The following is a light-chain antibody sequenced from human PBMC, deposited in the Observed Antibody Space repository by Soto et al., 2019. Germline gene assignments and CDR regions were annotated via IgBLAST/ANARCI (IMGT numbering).Light chain of an antibody. CDR2: GAS. CDR1: QSVSSN. Sequence: EIVMTQSPATLSVSPGERATLSCRASQSVSSNLAWYQQKPGQAPRLLIYGASTRATGISARFSGSGSETELTLTISSLQSEDFAVYYCQQYNDWPQTFGQGTKLEIK. CDR3: QQYNDWPQT. J-gene: IGKJ2*01. V-gene: IGKV3-15*01.